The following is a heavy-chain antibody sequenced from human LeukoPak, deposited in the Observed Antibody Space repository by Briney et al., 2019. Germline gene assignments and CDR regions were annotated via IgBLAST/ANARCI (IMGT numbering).Heavy chain of an antibody. V-gene: IGHV3-21*01. CDR3: ARDGDEKGFLTGYYPRIQPDY. Sequence: GGSLRLSCAASGFTFSSYSMNWVRQAPGKGLEWVSSISSSSSYIYYADSVKGRFAISRDNAKNSLYLQMNSLRAEDTAVYYCARDGDEKGFLTGYYPRIQPDYWGQGTLVTVSS. CDR1: GFTFSSYS. CDR2: ISSSSSYI. D-gene: IGHD3-9*01. J-gene: IGHJ4*02.